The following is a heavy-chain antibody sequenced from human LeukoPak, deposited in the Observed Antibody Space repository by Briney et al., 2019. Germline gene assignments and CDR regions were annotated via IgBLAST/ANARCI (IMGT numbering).Heavy chain of an antibody. V-gene: IGHV3-74*03. D-gene: IGHD2/OR15-2a*01. CDR3: ARDFYQRGD. CDR2: INTDGSET. Sequence: PGGSLRLSCEASVFTFSSYWTYCVREVLGKGLLWVSRINTDGSETTYADSVQGRFTISRDNAKNTLYLQASILRADDTAIYYCARDFYQRGDWGQGTLVTVSS. CDR1: VFTFSSYW. J-gene: IGHJ4*02.